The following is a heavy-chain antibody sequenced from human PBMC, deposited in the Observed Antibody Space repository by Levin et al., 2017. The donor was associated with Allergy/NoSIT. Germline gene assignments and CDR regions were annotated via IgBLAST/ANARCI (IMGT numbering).Heavy chain of an antibody. D-gene: IGHD5-12*01. J-gene: IGHJ4*02. CDR3: ARATERWIRGYGQGY. V-gene: IGHV1-69*13. Sequence: SVKVSCKASGGTFSSYAISWVRQAPGQGLEWMGGIIPIFGTANYAQKFQGRVTITADESTSTAYMELSSLRSEDTAVYYCARATERWIRGYGQGYWGQGTLVTVSS. CDR2: IIPIFGTA. CDR1: GGTFSSYA.